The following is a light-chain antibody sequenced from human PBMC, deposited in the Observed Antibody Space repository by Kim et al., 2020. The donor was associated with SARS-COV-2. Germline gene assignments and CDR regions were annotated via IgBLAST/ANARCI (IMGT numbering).Light chain of an antibody. V-gene: IGLV1-40*01. CDR2: GNS. CDR3: QSYDSSLSGLV. J-gene: IGLJ1*01. Sequence: QSVLTQPPSVSGAPGQRVTISCTGNSSNIGAGYDVHWYQQLPGTAPKLLIYGNSNRPSGVPDRFSGSKSGTSASLAITGLQAEDEADYYCQSYDSSLSGLVFGTGTKVTVL. CDR1: SSNIGAGYD.